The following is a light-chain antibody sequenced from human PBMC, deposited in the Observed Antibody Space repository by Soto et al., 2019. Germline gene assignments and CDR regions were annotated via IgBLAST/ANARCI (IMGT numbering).Light chain of an antibody. J-gene: IGKJ2*02. CDR3: QQRSNWPCT. V-gene: IGKV3-11*01. CDR2: DAS. Sequence: EIVLTQSPATLSLSPGERATLSCRASQSVSSYLAWYQQKPGQAPSLLIYDASNRATGIPARFSGSGSGTDFTHTISSLEPEDCAVYYCQQRSNWPCTFGQGTKLEIK. CDR1: QSVSSY.